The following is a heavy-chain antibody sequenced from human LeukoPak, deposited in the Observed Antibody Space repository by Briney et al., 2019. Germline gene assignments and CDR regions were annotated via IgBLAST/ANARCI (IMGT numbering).Heavy chain of an antibody. V-gene: IGHV3-66*02. Sequence: PGGSLRLSCATSGFTISSNHINWVRQAPGKGLEWVSVLKSDGKTSYADSVKGRFTIDRDNSKNTVYLQMNSLRVEDTAVYYCARAPYVSGNFNWGQGTLVTVSS. J-gene: IGHJ4*02. CDR2: LKSDGKT. CDR3: ARAPYVSGNFN. CDR1: GFTISSNH. D-gene: IGHD3-10*01.